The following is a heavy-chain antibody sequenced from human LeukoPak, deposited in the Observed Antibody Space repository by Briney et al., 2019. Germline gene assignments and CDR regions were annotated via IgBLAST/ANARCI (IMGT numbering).Heavy chain of an antibody. V-gene: IGHV3-30-3*01. Sequence: GKSLRLSCAASGFTFSTYAMHWVRQAPGKGLEWAALISNDGSKKYCADSVKGRFTVSRDNSKNTLYLQMRSLRPEDTAVYYCASNFYDVGGYYYRTPVQYWGQGTPVTVSS. CDR3: ASNFYDVGGYYYRTPVQY. J-gene: IGHJ4*02. CDR1: GFTFSTYA. D-gene: IGHD3-22*01. CDR2: ISNDGSKK.